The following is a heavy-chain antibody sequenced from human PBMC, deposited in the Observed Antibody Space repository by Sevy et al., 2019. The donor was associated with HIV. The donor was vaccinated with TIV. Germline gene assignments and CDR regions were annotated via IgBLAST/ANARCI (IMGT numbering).Heavy chain of an antibody. CDR3: ARALISGSYSQALDY. D-gene: IGHD1-26*01. J-gene: IGHJ4*02. CDR2: ISSDGNSQ. V-gene: IGHV3-30*04. Sequence: GGSLRLSCAASGFNFGSHAMHWVRQAPGKGLDWVAVISSDGNSQYSADSVKGRFTISRDNSKNTHYLQMDSLRVEDTAVYYCARALISGSYSQALDYWGQGTLVTVSS. CDR1: GFNFGSHA.